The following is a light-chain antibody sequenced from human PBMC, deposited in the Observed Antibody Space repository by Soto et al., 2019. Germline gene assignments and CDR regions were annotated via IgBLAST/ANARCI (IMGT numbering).Light chain of an antibody. Sequence: DIQMTQSPSSLSASVGDRVTITCRASQDISNHLAWFQQKEGKAPRSLIYAASRLQSGVPSKFSGSGSGTDFTLTISSLQPEDFATYYCQQYKSYPMTFGQGTKVEMK. J-gene: IGKJ1*01. CDR2: AAS. V-gene: IGKV1-16*02. CDR1: QDISNH. CDR3: QQYKSYPMT.